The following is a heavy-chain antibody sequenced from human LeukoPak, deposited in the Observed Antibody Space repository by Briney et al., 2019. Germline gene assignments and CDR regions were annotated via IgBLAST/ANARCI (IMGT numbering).Heavy chain of an antibody. CDR1: GRSFSGYY. CDR3: ARGKDCSSTSCYGGYYFDY. D-gene: IGHD2-2*01. J-gene: IGHJ4*02. Sequence: SETLSLTCAVYGRSFSGYYWSWIRQPPGKGLEWIGEINHSGSTNYNPSLKSRVTISVDTSKNQFSLKLSSVTAADTAVYYCARGKDCSSTSCYGGYYFDYWGQGTLVTVSS. V-gene: IGHV4-34*01. CDR2: INHSGST.